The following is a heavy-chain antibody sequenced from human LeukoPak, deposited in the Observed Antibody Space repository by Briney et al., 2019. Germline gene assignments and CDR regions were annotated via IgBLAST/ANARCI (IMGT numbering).Heavy chain of an antibody. J-gene: IGHJ4*02. CDR3: ARYCGAASCYSGFDY. Sequence: PGGSLRLSCAASGFTFGSYVMSWVRQAPGKGPEWVSAISGDGGTYYADSVKGRFTISRDNSKNTLYLQMNSLGGEDTALCYCARYCGAASCYSGFDYWGQGTLVTVAS. CDR2: ISGDGGT. D-gene: IGHD2-15*01. V-gene: IGHV3-23*01. CDR1: GFTFGSYV.